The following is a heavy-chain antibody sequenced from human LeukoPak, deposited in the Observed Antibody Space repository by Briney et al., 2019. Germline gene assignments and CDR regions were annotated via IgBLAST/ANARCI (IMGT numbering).Heavy chain of an antibody. V-gene: IGHV3-64D*06. CDR2: ISSSGDKT. D-gene: IGHD3-22*01. CDR1: GFTFSSYA. J-gene: IGHJ3*02. CDR3: VKRLAKDAFDI. Sequence: PGGSLRLSCSGSGFTFSSYAIHWVRQAPGKGPEYVSVISSSGDKTYYADSVKGRFTISRDNSKNTVSLQMSSLRAEDTAVYYCVKRLAKDAFDIWGQGTMVTVSS.